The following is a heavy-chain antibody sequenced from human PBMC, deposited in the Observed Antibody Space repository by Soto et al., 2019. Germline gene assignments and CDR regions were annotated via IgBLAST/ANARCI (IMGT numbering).Heavy chain of an antibody. J-gene: IGHJ3*02. CDR3: AKALSSWLGAFDI. CDR2: ISYDGSTK. CDR1: GFTFSSYG. Sequence: GGSLRLSCAASGFTFSSYGMHWVRQAPGKGLEWVAVISYDGSTKYYADSVKGRFTISRDNSKNTLYLQMNSLRAEDTAVYYCAKALSSWLGAFDIWGQGTMVTVSS. D-gene: IGHD6-19*01. V-gene: IGHV3-30*18.